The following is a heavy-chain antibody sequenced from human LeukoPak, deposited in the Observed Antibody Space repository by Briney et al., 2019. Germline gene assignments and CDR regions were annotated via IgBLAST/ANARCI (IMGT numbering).Heavy chain of an antibody. CDR2: IRYDGSNK. CDR3: AKEGGDYYGSGSPDY. J-gene: IGHJ4*02. Sequence: GGSLRLSCAASGFTFSSYGMHWVRQAPGKGLEWVAFIRYDGSNKYYADSVKGRFTISRDNSKNTLYLQMNSLRAEDTAVYYCAKEGGDYYGSGSPDYWGQGTLVTVSS. V-gene: IGHV3-30*02. D-gene: IGHD3-10*01. CDR1: GFTFSSYG.